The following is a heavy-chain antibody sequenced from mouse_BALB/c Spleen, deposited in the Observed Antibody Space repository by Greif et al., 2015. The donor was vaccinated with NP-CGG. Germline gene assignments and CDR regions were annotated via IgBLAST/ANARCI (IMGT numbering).Heavy chain of an antibody. Sequence: EVKLMESGAELARSGASVKLSCTASGFNIKDYYMHWVKQRPEQGLEWIGWIDPENGDTEYAPKFQGKATMTAGTSSNTAYLQLSSLTSEDTAVYYCNAWGGFDYWGQGTTLTVSS. CDR3: NAWGGFDY. CDR2: IDPENGDT. J-gene: IGHJ2*01. V-gene: IGHV14-4*02. CDR1: GFNIKDYY.